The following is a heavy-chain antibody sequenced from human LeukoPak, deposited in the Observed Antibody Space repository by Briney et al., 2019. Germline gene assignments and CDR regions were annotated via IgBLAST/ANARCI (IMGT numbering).Heavy chain of an antibody. CDR2: ISAYNGNT. CDR3: ARDSLPDTAMNGIDAFDT. J-gene: IGHJ3*02. V-gene: IGHV1-18*01. Sequence: ASVKVSCKASGYTFTSYGISWVRQAPGQGLEWMGWISAYNGNTNYAQKLQGRVTMTTDTSTSTAYMELRSLRSDDTAVYYCARDSLPDTAMNGIDAFDTWGQGTMVTVSS. CDR1: GYTFTSYG. D-gene: IGHD5-18*01.